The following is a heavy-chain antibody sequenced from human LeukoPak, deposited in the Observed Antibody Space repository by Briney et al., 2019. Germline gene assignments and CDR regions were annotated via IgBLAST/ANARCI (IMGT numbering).Heavy chain of an antibody. D-gene: IGHD1-26*01. CDR3: ASPRVVGTTTFHYFDY. CDR2: LSYEGTYE. J-gene: IGHJ4*02. CDR1: GFTFSSYA. Sequence: GGSLRLSCAASGFTFSSYAMHWVRQAPGKGLEWVALLSYEGTYEYYANSVKGRFTISRDNSKNTLYLQMNSLRTEDTALYYCASPRVVGTTTFHYFDYWGQGTLVTVSS. V-gene: IGHV3-30*04.